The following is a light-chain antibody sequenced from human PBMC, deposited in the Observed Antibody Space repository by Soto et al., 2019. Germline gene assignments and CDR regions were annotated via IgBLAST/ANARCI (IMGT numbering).Light chain of an antibody. Sequence: DLQMTQSPSSLSAAVVDIFTIAVPASQNCRSYLNWYQQRPGKAPKLLISETSTLESGVPSKFSGTGYGTDFTLTISSLQPEDFATYYCQQTFSIPRTFGPGTKVDIK. V-gene: IGKV1-39*01. CDR3: QQTFSIPRT. CDR1: QNCRSY. CDR2: ETS. J-gene: IGKJ3*01.